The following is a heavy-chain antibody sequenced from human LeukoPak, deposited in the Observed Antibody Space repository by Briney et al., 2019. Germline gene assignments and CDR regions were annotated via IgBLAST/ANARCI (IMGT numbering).Heavy chain of an antibody. D-gene: IGHD3-16*01. J-gene: IGHJ3*02. CDR3: AKAFYAFDI. CDR2: ISYDGSNK. CDR1: GFTFSSYG. Sequence: GRSLRLSCAASGFTFSSYGMHWVRQAPGKGLEWVAVISYDGSNKYYADSVKGRFTISRDNSKNTLYLQMNSLRAEDTAVYYCAKAFYAFDIWGQGTMVTVSS. V-gene: IGHV3-30*18.